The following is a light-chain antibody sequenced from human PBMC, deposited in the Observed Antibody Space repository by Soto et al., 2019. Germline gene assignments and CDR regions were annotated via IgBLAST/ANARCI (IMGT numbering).Light chain of an antibody. CDR3: QQYGSSLLT. V-gene: IGKV3-20*01. CDR2: GAS. CDR1: QSVSSSY. J-gene: IGKJ4*01. Sequence: EIVLTQSPGTLSLSPGERATLSCRASQSVSSSYLAWYQQKPGQAPRLLIYGASSMDTGIPDRFSGSGSGTDFTLTISRLEPEDFAVYYCQQYGSSLLTFGGGTKVVIK.